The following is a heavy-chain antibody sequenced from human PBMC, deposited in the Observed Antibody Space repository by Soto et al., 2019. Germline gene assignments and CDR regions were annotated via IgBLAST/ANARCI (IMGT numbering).Heavy chain of an antibody. J-gene: IGHJ5*02. CDR1: GFTVSSDY. CDR3: ARAYCANPALFDP. CDR2: IYPGGST. Sequence: EVQLVESGGGLIQPGGSLRLSCAASGFTVSSDYMSWVRQAPGKGLEWVSVIYPGGSTYYADSVKGRFTFSRDNSKNTLYLQMNSLRAEDTAVYYCARAYCANPALFDPWGQGTLVTVSS. V-gene: IGHV3-53*01. D-gene: IGHD2-15*01.